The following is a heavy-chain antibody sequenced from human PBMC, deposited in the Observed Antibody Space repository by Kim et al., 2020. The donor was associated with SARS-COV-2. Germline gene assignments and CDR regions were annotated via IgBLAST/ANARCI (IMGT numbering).Heavy chain of an antibody. CDR3: ARANRVDCGGDCYSRWYFDY. V-gene: IGHV3-33*01. D-gene: IGHD2-21*02. J-gene: IGHJ4*02. Sequence: GGSLRLSCAASGFTFSSYGMHWVRQAPGKGLEWVAVIWYDGSNKYYADSVKGRFTISRDNSKNTLYLQMNSLRAEDTAVYYCARANRVDCGGDCYSRWYFDYWGQGTLVTVSS. CDR1: GFTFSSYG. CDR2: IWYDGSNK.